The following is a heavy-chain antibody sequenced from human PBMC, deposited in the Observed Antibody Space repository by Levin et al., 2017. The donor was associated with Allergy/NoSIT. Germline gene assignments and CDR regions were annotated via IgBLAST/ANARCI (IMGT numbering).Heavy chain of an antibody. D-gene: IGHD2-2*01. CDR3: ARDLVGGIVVVPAANYYYGMDV. CDR2: INPNSGGT. V-gene: IGHV1-2*02. J-gene: IGHJ6*02. CDR1: GYTFTGYY. Sequence: AGESLKISCKASGYTFTGYYMHWVRQAPGQGLEWMGWINPNSGGTNYAQKFQGRVTMTRDTSISTAYMELSRLRSDDTAVYYCARDLVGGIVVVPAANYYYGMDVWGQGTTVTVSS.